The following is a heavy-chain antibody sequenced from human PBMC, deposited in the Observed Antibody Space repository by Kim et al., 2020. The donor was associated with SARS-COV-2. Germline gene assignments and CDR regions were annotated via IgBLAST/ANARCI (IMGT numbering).Heavy chain of an antibody. Sequence: YAQKLQGRVTITADKSTSTAYMELSSLGSEDTAVYYWARLAARPDYYFDYWGQGTLVTVSS. CDR3: ARLAARPDYYFDY. J-gene: IGHJ4*02. D-gene: IGHD6-6*01. V-gene: IGHV1-69*02.